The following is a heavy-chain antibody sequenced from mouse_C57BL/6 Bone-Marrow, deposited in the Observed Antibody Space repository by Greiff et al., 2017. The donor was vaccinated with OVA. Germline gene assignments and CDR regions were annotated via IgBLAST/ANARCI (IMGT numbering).Heavy chain of an antibody. CDR2: ISNSGGST. J-gene: IGHJ3*01. D-gene: IGHD1-1*01. CDR1: GFTFSDYY. CDR3: ARRGTHYYGSLAY. V-gene: IGHV5-12*01. Sequence: EVKLMESGGGLVQPGGSLKLSCAASGFTFSDYYMYWVRQTPEKRLEWVANISNSGGSTYYPDTVKGRFTISRDKAKNTLYLQMSRLKSEDTAMYYCARRGTHYYGSLAYWGQGTLVTVSA.